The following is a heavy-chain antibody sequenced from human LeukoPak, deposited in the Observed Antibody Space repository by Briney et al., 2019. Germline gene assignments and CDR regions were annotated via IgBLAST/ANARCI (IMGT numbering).Heavy chain of an antibody. V-gene: IGHV4-39*07. CDR3: ARDTLGYCSL. Sequence: PSETLSLTCTVSGGSISSSSYYWGWIRQPPGKGLERIGSIYYSGSTYYNPSLKSRVTISVDTSKNQFSLKLSSVTAADTAVYYCARDTLGYCSLWGQGTLVTVSS. CDR2: IYYSGST. D-gene: IGHD2-15*01. CDR1: GGSISSSSYY. J-gene: IGHJ4*02.